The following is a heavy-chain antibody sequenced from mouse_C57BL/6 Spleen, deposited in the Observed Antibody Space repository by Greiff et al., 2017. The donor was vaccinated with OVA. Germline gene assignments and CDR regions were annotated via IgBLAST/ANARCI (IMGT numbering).Heavy chain of an antibody. CDR1: GFNIKDDY. J-gene: IGHJ3*01. CDR3: TTDSNPLFAY. V-gene: IGHV14-4*01. D-gene: IGHD2-5*01. CDR2: IDPENGDT. Sequence: VQLQQSGAELVRPGASVKLSCTASGFNIKDDYMHWVKQRPEQGLEWIGWIDPENGDTEYASKFQGKATITADTSSNTAYLQLSSLTSEDTAVYYCTTDSNPLFAYWGQGTLVTVSA.